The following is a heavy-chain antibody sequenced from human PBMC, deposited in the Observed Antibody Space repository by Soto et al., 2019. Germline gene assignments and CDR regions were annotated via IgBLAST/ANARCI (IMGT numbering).Heavy chain of an antibody. D-gene: IGHD1-1*01. Sequence: QLQLQESGPGLVKPSETLSLTCTVSGGSISSSPYYWAWIRQPPGKGLQWIGNIYYNGNTFYNPSLRSRVTISINTSKSQFSLGLSSVPASDTDVYYCERHGPLTTNWSPPNCWGQGTLVTVSS. J-gene: IGHJ1*01. CDR2: IYYNGNT. V-gene: IGHV4-39*01. CDR1: GGSISSSPYY. CDR3: ERHGPLTTNWSPPNC.